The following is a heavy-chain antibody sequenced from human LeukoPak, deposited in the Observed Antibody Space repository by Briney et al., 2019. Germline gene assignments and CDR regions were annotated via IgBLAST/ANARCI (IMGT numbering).Heavy chain of an antibody. V-gene: IGHV3-74*01. Sequence: PGGSLRLSCAASGSTFSSYWMHWVRHAPGKGLVWVSRINSDGSSTSYADSVKGRFTISRDNAKNTLFLQMNGLRAEDTAVYYCARDYGDYVSSDYWGQGTLVTVSS. CDR3: ARDYGDYVSSDY. J-gene: IGHJ4*02. CDR1: GSTFSSYW. CDR2: INSDGSST. D-gene: IGHD4-17*01.